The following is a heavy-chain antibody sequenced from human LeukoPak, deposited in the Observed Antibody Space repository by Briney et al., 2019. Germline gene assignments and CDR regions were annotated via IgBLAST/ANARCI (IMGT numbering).Heavy chain of an antibody. Sequence: SETLSLTCTVSGGSISTGTDYWTWIRQPAGKGLEWLGRIYTSGITNYNPSLKSRVTISLDTSKNQSSLRLSSVTAADTAVYFCARDPSVYYLYYMDVWGKGTTVTISS. CDR3: ARDPSVYYLYYMDV. V-gene: IGHV4-61*02. CDR1: GGSISTGTDY. CDR2: IYTSGIT. J-gene: IGHJ6*03.